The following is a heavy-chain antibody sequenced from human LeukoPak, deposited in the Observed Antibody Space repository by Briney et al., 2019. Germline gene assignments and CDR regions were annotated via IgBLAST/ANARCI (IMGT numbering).Heavy chain of an antibody. D-gene: IGHD3-10*01. CDR2: IYYSGSA. J-gene: IGHJ4*02. CDR1: GGSISSGGYY. CDR3: ARVNYGSATKEDY. V-gene: IGHV4-31*03. Sequence: SQTLSLTCTVSGGSISSGGYYWSWIRQHPGKGLEWIGYIYYSGSAYYNPSLKSRVTISVDASENQFSLKLSSVTAADTAVYYCARVNYGSATKEDYWGQGTLVTVSS.